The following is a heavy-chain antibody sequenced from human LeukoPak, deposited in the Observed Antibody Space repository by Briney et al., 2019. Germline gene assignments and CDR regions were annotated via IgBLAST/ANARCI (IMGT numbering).Heavy chain of an antibody. CDR1: GYTFTGYY. CDR3: ARGDSSRGYYYMDV. Sequence: ASVKVSCKASGYTFTGYYMHWVRQAPGQGLEWMGWISPNSGGTNYAQKFRGRVTMTRDTSISTAYMELSRLSSDDTAVYYCARGDSSRGYYYMDVWGKGTTVTVSS. D-gene: IGHD2-21*01. V-gene: IGHV1-2*02. CDR2: ISPNSGGT. J-gene: IGHJ6*03.